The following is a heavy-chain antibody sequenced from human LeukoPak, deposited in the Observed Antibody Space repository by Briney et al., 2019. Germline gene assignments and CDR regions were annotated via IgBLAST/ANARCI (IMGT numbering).Heavy chain of an antibody. D-gene: IGHD5-12*01. Sequence: PETLSHTCAVYGGSISSYYWSWIRQPPGKGLEWIGYIYYRGSTNYNPSLESRVTISINTSKNQFSLKLNSVTAADTAVYYCAREGLSGYDVVDIWGQGTMVTVSS. V-gene: IGHV4-59*08. CDR1: GGSISSYY. CDR2: IYYRGST. CDR3: AREGLSGYDVVDI. J-gene: IGHJ3*02.